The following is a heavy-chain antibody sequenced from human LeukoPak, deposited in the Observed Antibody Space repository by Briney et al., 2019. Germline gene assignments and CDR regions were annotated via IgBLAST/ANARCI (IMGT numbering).Heavy chain of an antibody. J-gene: IGHJ4*02. D-gene: IGHD7-27*01. CDR1: GGSFSGYD. Sequence: SETLSLTCAVYGGSFSGYDWTWIRQSPGRGPEWIGEINHSGSTNYNPSLKSRVTMSVDTSKNQFSLKLSSVTAADTAVYYCARPLTGTSFDSWGQGTLVTVFS. CDR3: ARPLTGTSFDS. V-gene: IGHV4-34*01. CDR2: INHSGST.